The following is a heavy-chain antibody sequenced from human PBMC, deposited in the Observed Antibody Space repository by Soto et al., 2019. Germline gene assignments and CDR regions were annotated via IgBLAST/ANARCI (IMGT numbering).Heavy chain of an antibody. D-gene: IGHD2-2*01. CDR2: IVPNSGST. V-gene: IGHV1-69*10. CDR3: ARAGIAYCSSTTCYLYYYVMDV. CDR1: GGTFSSYA. Sequence: SVKVSCKASGGTFSSYAISWVRQAPGQGLEWMGGIVPNSGSTTYAQKFQGRVTMTRDTSTSTVYMELTSLTSGDTAVYYCARAGIAYCSSTTCYLYYYVMDVWGQGTTVTVSS. J-gene: IGHJ6*02.